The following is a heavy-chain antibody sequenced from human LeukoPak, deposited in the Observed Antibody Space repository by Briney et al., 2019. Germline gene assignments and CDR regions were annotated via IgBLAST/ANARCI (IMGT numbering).Heavy chain of an antibody. V-gene: IGHV4-34*01. Sequence: SETLSLTCAVYGGSFSEYYWSWIRQPPGKGLEWIGEINHSGSTNYNPSLKSRVTISVDTSKNQFSLRLSSVTAADTAVYYCARQSGATTWGYFDGWGQGTLVTVSS. J-gene: IGHJ4*02. CDR3: ARQSGATTWGYFDG. CDR2: INHSGST. CDR1: GGSFSEYY. D-gene: IGHD1-26*01.